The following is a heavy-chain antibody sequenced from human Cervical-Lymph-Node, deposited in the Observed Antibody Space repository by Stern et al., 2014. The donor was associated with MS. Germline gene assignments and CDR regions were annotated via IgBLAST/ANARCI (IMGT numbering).Heavy chain of an antibody. Sequence: EVQPVESGGGLVQPGRSLRLSCAASGFTFDDYAMHWVRQAPGKGLEWVSGISWNSGSIGYADSVKGRFTISRDNAKNSLYLQMNSLRAEDTALYYCARSKVIVGAPFDYWGQGTLVTVSS. V-gene: IGHV3-9*01. J-gene: IGHJ4*02. CDR2: ISWNSGSI. CDR3: ARSKVIVGAPFDY. CDR1: GFTFDDYA. D-gene: IGHD1-26*01.